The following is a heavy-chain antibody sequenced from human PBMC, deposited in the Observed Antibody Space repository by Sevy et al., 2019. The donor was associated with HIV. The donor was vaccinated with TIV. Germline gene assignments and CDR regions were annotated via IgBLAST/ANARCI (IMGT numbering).Heavy chain of an antibody. Sequence: GRSLRLSCTASGFTFSGYWMAWVRQAPGKGLEWVANINQDGSEMFFVDSVKGRFTISRDNGNNLLYLQMNSLRDDDTAVYYCVRGTYDYRSGYYNGPNYWGQGTLVTVSS. V-gene: IGHV3-7*03. J-gene: IGHJ4*02. CDR1: GFTFSGYW. D-gene: IGHD3-3*01. CDR2: INQDGSEM. CDR3: VRGTYDYRSGYYNGPNY.